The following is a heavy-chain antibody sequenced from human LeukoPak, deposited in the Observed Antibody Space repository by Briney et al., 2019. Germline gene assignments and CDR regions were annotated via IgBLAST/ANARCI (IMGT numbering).Heavy chain of an antibody. Sequence: PGGSLRLSCAASGFTFSTYAMHWVRQAPGKRLEHVSAISTKGDSTYYADSVKGRFTISRDNSKNTLFLQMGSLRADDLAVYYCARWGSTSCYDYWGQGTLVTVSS. J-gene: IGHJ4*02. D-gene: IGHD2-2*01. V-gene: IGHV3-64*02. CDR3: ARWGSTSCYDY. CDR1: GFTFSTYA. CDR2: ISTKGDST.